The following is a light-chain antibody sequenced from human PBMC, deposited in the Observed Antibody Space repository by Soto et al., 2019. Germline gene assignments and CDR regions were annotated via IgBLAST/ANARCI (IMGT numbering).Light chain of an antibody. J-gene: IGKJ4*01. CDR2: GES. V-gene: IGKV3D-15*01. Sequence: EIVMTKSPASLSVSPGERVTLSCRASQSVNSHLAWYQQKPGQSPRLLILGESTRATGTPARFSGSGSGTDFTLTISSLQSEDFAVYYCQQYNNWPLTVGGGTKVEIK. CDR1: QSVNSH. CDR3: QQYNNWPLT.